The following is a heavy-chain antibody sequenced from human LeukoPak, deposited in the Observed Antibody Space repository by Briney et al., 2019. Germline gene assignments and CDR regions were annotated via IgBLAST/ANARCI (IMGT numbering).Heavy chain of an antibody. Sequence: PGGSLRLSCAASGFTFSSYSMTWVRQAPGKGLEWVSCITSGRTTYYADSVKGRFTISRDNAKNSLYLQMNSLRAEDTAVYYCAKVLGMIWAFDIWGQGTMVTVSS. CDR3: AKVLGMIWAFDI. V-gene: IGHV3-48*01. CDR1: GFTFSSYS. J-gene: IGHJ3*02. CDR2: ITSGRTT. D-gene: IGHD3-22*01.